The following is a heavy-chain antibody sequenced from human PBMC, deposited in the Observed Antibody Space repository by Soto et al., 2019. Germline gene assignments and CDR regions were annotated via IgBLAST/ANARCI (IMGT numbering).Heavy chain of an antibody. CDR2: ITYDGSNK. D-gene: IGHD1-7*01. J-gene: IGHJ4*02. V-gene: IGHV3-30*18. CDR3: AKDRVGGTFYTPLGF. Sequence: LGLSCQASGFNFDNYGMHWVRQAPGKGLEWVAVITYDGSNKYYADSVKGRFTISRDNSKNTLSLHLNTLKPEDTAVYHCAKDRVGGTFYTPLGFWGQGTLVTVSS. CDR1: GFNFDNYG.